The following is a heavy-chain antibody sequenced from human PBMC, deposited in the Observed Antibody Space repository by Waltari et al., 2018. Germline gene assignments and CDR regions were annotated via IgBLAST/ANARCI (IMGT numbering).Heavy chain of an antibody. V-gene: IGHV3-23*04. CDR1: GFTFSSYA. CDR2: ISGSGGST. J-gene: IGHJ5*02. Sequence: EVQLVESGGGLVQPGGSLRLSCAASGFTFSSYAMSWVRQAPGKGLEWVSAISGSGGSTYYADSVKGRFTISRDNSKNTLYLQMNSLRAEDTAVYYCANEGLASRLDAPYNWFDPWGQGTLVTVSS. D-gene: IGHD6-6*01. CDR3: ANEGLASRLDAPYNWFDP.